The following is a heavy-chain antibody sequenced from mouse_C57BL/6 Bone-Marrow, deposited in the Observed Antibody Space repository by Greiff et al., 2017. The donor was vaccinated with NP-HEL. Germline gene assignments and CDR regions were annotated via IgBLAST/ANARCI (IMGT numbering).Heavy chain of an antibody. CDR2: IYPGDGDT. V-gene: IGHV1-80*01. Sequence: QVQLQQSGAELVKPGASVKISCKASGYAFSSYWMNWVKQRPGKGLEWIGQIYPGDGDTNYNGKFKGKATLTADKSSSTAYMQLSSLTSEDSAVYFCARFYYDYDRVDYWGQGTTLTVSS. CDR1: GYAFSSYW. J-gene: IGHJ2*01. CDR3: ARFYYDYDRVDY. D-gene: IGHD2-4*01.